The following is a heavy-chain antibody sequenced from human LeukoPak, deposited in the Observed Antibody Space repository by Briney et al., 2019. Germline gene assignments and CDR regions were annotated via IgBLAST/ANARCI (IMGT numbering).Heavy chain of an antibody. CDR2: IYSGGST. D-gene: IGHD6-19*01. CDR3: AGARVGYSSGWSYYFDY. V-gene: IGHV3-66*02. CDR1: GFTVSSNY. J-gene: IGHJ4*02. Sequence: GGSLRLSCAASGFTVSSNYMSWVRQAPGKGLEWVSVIYSGGSTYYADSVKGRFTISRDNSKNTLYLQMNSLRAEDTAVYYCAGARVGYSSGWSYYFDYWGQGTLVTVSS.